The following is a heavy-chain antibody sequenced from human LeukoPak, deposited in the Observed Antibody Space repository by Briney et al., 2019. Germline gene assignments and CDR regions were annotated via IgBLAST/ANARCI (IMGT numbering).Heavy chain of an antibody. CDR2: IRYDGSNK. Sequence: GGSLRLSCAASGFTFSNAWMSWVRQAPGKGLEWVAFIRYDGSNKYYADSVKGRFTISRDNSKNTLYLQMNSLRAEDTAVYYCAKDRSTVAGLDLDYWGQGTLVTVSS. CDR1: GFTFSNAW. V-gene: IGHV3-30*02. D-gene: IGHD6-19*01. CDR3: AKDRSTVAGLDLDY. J-gene: IGHJ4*02.